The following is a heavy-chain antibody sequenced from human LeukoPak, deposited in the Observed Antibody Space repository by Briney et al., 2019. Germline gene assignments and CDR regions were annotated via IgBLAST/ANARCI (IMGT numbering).Heavy chain of an antibody. J-gene: IGHJ3*02. V-gene: IGHV4-4*07. D-gene: IGHD4-17*01. CDR3: ARKMSYGANDAFDI. CDR1: GGSISSYY. Sequence: SETLSLTCTVSGGSISSYYWSWIRQPAGKGLEWIGRIYTSGSTNYNPSLKSRVTMSVDTSKNQFSLKLSSVTAADTAVYYCARKMSYGANDAFDIWGQGTMVTVSS. CDR2: IYTSGST.